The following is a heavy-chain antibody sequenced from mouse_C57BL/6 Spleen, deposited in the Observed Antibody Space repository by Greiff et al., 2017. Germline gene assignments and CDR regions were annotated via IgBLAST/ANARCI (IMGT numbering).Heavy chain of an antibody. CDR3: ARSGYGCPFDY. D-gene: IGHD1-1*01. CDR2: IDPSDSET. CDR1: GYTFTSYW. Sequence: QVQLQQPGAELVRPGSSVKLSCKASGYTFTSYWMHWVKQRPIQGLEWIGNIDPSDSETHYNQKFKDKATLTVDKSSSTAYMQLSSLTSEDSAVYYCARSGYGCPFDYWGQGTTLTVSS. V-gene: IGHV1-52*01. J-gene: IGHJ2*01.